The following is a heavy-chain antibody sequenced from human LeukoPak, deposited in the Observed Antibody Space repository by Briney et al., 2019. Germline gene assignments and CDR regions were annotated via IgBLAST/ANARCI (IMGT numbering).Heavy chain of an antibody. Sequence: PGGSLRLSCAASGFTSSSYWMSWVRQAPGKGLEWVANIKQDGSEKYYVDSVKGRFTISRDNAKNSLYLQMNSLRAEDTAVYYCARGVAAFDIWGQGTMVTVSS. CDR1: GFTSSSYW. CDR3: ARGVAAFDI. CDR2: IKQDGSEK. J-gene: IGHJ3*02. V-gene: IGHV3-7*01.